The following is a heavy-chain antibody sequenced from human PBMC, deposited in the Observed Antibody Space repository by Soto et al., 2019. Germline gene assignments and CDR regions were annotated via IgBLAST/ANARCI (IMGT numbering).Heavy chain of an antibody. J-gene: IGHJ5*02. D-gene: IGHD3-16*02. CDR1: GYTFTSYG. Sequence: ASVKVSCKASGYTFTSYGISWVRQAPGQGLEWMGWISAYNGNTNYAQKIQGRVTMTTDTSTNTAYMELRSLRSDDTAVYYCARRRELSFYVSRWWFDPWGQGTLVTVSS. CDR2: ISAYNGNT. V-gene: IGHV1-18*01. CDR3: ARRRELSFYVSRWWFDP.